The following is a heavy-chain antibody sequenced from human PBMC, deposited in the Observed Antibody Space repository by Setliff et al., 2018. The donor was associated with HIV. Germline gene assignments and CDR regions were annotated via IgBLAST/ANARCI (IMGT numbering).Heavy chain of an antibody. Sequence: KPGGSLRLSYAASGFTFSDYYMSWIRQAPGKGLEWVSYISTSGSAIYYADSVKGRFTISRDDAKKSLYLQMNSLGAEDTAVYYCARAYNVYDYRFDSSGYDYWGQGTLVTVSS. CDR2: ISTSGSAI. CDR3: ARAYNVYDYRFDSSGYDY. D-gene: IGHD3-22*01. J-gene: IGHJ4*02. CDR1: GFTFSDYY. V-gene: IGHV3-11*01.